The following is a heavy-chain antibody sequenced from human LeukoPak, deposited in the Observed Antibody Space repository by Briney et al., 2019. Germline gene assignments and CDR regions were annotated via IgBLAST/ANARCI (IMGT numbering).Heavy chain of an antibody. CDR2: ISGSGGST. Sequence: GGSLRLSCAASGFTFSSYAMSWVRQAPGKGLEWVSAISGSGGSTYYADSVKGRFTISRDNSKNTLYLQMNSLKTEDTAVYYCTTGDPTPAARDYWGQGTLVTVSS. J-gene: IGHJ4*02. CDR1: GFTFSSYA. V-gene: IGHV3-23*01. CDR3: TTGDPTPAARDY. D-gene: IGHD6-13*01.